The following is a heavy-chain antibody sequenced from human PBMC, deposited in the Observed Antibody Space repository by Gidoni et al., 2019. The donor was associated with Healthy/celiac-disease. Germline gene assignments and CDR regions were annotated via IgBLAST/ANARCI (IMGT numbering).Heavy chain of an antibody. CDR3: AKDPDYDGAFAI. CDR1: GFTFSSYG. J-gene: IGHJ3*02. V-gene: IGHV3-30*18. CDR2: ISYDGSNN. D-gene: IGHD3-22*01. Sequence: QVQLVESGGGVVQPGRSLRLSCAASGFTFSSYGMHWVRQAPGKGLEGVAVISYDGSNNYYADSVNGLFPLSRDNSNHTLYLQMNSLRAEDTAVYYCAKDPDYDGAFAIWGQGTMVTVSS.